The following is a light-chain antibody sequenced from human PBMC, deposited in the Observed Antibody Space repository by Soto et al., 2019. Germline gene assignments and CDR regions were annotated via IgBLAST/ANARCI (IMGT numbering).Light chain of an antibody. CDR1: QSVDRN. CDR2: GAS. J-gene: IGKJ4*01. Sequence: EIVMTQSPGTLSVSTEEGATLSCRASQSVDRNLAWYQQKPGQAPRLLIYGASTRPTGIPDRFSGSGSGTDFSLTISSLQSEDFAVYYCQQYDSWPHTFGGGTKVEIK. V-gene: IGKV3D-15*01. CDR3: QQYDSWPHT.